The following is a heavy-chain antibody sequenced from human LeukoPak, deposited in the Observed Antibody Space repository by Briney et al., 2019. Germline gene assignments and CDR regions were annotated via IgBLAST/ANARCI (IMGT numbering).Heavy chain of an antibody. CDR3: ATTYGDYYFDY. V-gene: IGHV3-23*01. CDR2: ISGSGGST. J-gene: IGHJ4*02. Sequence: GGSLRLSCAASGFTSSSYAMSWVRQAPGKGLEWVSAISGSGGSTYYADSVKGRFTISRDNSKNTLYLQMNSLRAEDTAVYYCATTYGDYYFDYWGQGTLVTVSS. CDR1: GFTSSSYA. D-gene: IGHD4-17*01.